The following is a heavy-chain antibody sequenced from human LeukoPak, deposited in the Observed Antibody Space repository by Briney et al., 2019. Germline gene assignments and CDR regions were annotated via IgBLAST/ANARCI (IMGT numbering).Heavy chain of an antibody. D-gene: IGHD4-17*01. V-gene: IGHV1-2*06. CDR2: INPNSGGT. CDR3: AKYKSYGDRAFDY. J-gene: IGHJ4*02. Sequence: ASVKVSCKASGYTFTGYYMHWVRQAPGQGLEWMGRINPNSGGTNYAQKFQGRVTMTRDTSISTAYMELSRLRPDDTAVYYCAKYKSYGDRAFDYWGQGTLVTVSS. CDR1: GYTFTGYY.